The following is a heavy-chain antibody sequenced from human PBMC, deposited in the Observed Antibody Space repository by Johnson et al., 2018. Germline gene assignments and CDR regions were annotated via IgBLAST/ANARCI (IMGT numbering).Heavy chain of an antibody. J-gene: IGHJ6*03. CDR2: IYYNGRT. D-gene: IGHD2-21*01. CDR1: GGSMNFYF. CDR3: ARELSVALDYFMDG. Sequence: QVQLQESGPGLVKPSETLSLTCNVSGGSMNFYFWSWVRQPPGGGLEWIGNIYYNGRTNYNPSLRSRLMISIDPSKNQFSLKLNSVTAADTAMYYRARELSVALDYFMDGWCKGTTVTVA. V-gene: IGHV4-59*01.